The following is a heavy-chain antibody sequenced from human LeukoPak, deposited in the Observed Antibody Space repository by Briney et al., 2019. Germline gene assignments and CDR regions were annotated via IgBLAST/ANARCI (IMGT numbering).Heavy chain of an antibody. CDR2: ISVSDGGT. CDR1: GFTFSSYA. Sequence: GGSLTLSCAASGFTFSSYAMSWLRQAPGQGLEWVSAISVSDGGTHYADSVKGQFTISRDNSKNTLYLQMNSLRAEDTAVYYCAKESPTDYGDYQPFGNGGQGNLVTVSS. D-gene: IGHD4-17*01. V-gene: IGHV3-23*01. CDR3: AKESPTDYGDYQPFGN. J-gene: IGHJ4*02.